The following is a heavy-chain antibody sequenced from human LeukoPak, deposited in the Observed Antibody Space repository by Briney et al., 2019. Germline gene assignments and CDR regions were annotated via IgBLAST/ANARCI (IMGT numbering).Heavy chain of an antibody. CDR2: ISGSGGST. CDR3: AKGDYYDSSGYYAFDY. V-gene: IGHV3-23*01. CDR1: GFTFSSYS. D-gene: IGHD3-22*01. Sequence: GGSLRLSCAASGFTFSSYSMNWVRQAPGKGLEWVSAISGSGGSTYYADSVKGRFTISRDNSKNTLYLQMNSLRAEDTAVYYCAKGDYYDSSGYYAFDYWGQGTLVTVSS. J-gene: IGHJ4*02.